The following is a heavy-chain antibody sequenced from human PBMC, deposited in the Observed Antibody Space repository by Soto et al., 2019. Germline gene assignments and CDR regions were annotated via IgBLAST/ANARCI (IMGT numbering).Heavy chain of an antibody. CDR3: ARGFGYSSGWGRYNWFDT. J-gene: IGHJ5*02. Sequence: SETLSLTCAVYGGSFSGYYWSWIRQPPGKGLEWIGEINHSGSTNYNPSLKSRVTISVDTSKNQFSLKLSSVTAADTAVYYCARGFGYSSGWGRYNWFDTWGQGTLVTVSS. D-gene: IGHD6-19*01. V-gene: IGHV4-34*01. CDR2: INHSGST. CDR1: GGSFSGYY.